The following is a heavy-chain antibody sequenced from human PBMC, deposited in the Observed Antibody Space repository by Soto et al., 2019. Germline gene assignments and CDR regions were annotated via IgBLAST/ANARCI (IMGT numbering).Heavy chain of an antibody. Sequence: QVQPVQSGAEVKKSGSSVKVSCKASGGTFSRYAISWVRQAPGQGLEWMGGIIPIFGTPNYAQKFQGRVTIIADESTRTAYMEMSSLTSEDTAVYYCAVAGDGYNYDYWGQGTLVTVSS. CDR3: AVAGDGYNYDY. J-gene: IGHJ4*02. CDR1: GGTFSRYA. V-gene: IGHV1-69*12. CDR2: IIPIFGTP. D-gene: IGHD5-12*01.